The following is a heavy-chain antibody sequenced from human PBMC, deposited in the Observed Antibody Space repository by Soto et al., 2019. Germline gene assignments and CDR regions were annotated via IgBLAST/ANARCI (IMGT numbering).Heavy chain of an antibody. CDR1: GGSFSGYY. Sequence: SETLSLTCAVYGGSFSGYYWSWIRQPPGKGLEWIGEINHSGSTNYNPSLKSRVTISVDTSKNQFSLKLSSVTAADTAVYYCARIGYCSSTSCPTFDYWGQGTLVTVS. D-gene: IGHD2-2*01. J-gene: IGHJ4*02. CDR3: ARIGYCSSTSCPTFDY. V-gene: IGHV4-34*01. CDR2: INHSGST.